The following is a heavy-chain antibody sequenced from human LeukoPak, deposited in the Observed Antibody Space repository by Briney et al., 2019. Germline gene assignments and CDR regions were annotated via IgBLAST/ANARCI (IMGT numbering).Heavy chain of an antibody. CDR1: GFTFSTYS. CDR2: ISSSGSYI. V-gene: IGHV3-21*01. Sequence: GGSLRLSCAASGFTFSTYSMNWVRQAPWKGLEWVSSISSSGSYIYYAASVKGRFTISRDNAKNSLYLQMNSLRAEDTAVYYCARGIAGGGSSGYCPDYWGQGTLVTVSS. D-gene: IGHD3-22*01. J-gene: IGHJ4*02. CDR3: ARGIAGGGSSGYCPDY.